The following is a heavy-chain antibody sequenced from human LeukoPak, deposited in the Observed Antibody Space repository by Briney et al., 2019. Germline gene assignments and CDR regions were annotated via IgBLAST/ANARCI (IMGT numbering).Heavy chain of an antibody. Sequence: ASVKVSCKASGYTFTGYYMHWVRQAPGQGLEWMGWFKPDSGGTQYAQKFQGRVTMTRHTSISTAYMELNRLRSDDTAVYSCARQQQLLDYWGQGNLVTVSS. CDR1: GYTFTGYY. D-gene: IGHD6-13*01. J-gene: IGHJ4*02. CDR3: ARQQQLLDY. V-gene: IGHV1-2*02. CDR2: FKPDSGGT.